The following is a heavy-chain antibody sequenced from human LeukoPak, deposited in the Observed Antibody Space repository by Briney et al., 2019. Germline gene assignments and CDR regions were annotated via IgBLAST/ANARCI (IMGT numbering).Heavy chain of an antibody. D-gene: IGHD6-13*01. CDR2: IYHTRSN. CDR3: ARARYTNSRYAVDI. CDR1: SGSVSSYY. J-gene: IGHJ3*02. V-gene: IGHV4-59*08. Sequence: SETLSLTCLVSSGSVSSYYWTWIRQPPGKGLEWIGYIYHTRSNNYYPYLKSRVTMYVETSKNQLTLKLSSVTAADTARYYCARARYTNSRYAVDIWGQGTMVTVSS.